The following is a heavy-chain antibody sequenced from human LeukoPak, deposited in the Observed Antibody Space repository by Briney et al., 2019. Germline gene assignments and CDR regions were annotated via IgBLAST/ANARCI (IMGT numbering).Heavy chain of an antibody. CDR1: GYTFTSYG. J-gene: IGHJ6*02. CDR2: ISAYNGNT. V-gene: IGHV1-18*01. D-gene: IGHD6-6*01. Sequence: GASVKVSCKASGYTFTSYGISWVRQAPGPGLEWMGWISAYNGNTNYAQKLQGRVTMTTDTSTSAAYMELRSLRSDDTAVYYCARAESSQSYYYYGMDVWGQGTTVTVSS. CDR3: ARAESSQSYYYYGMDV.